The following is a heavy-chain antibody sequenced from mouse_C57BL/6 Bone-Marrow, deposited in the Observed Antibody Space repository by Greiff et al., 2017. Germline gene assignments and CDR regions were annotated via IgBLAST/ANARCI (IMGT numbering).Heavy chain of an antibody. CDR2: INPSTGGT. D-gene: IGHD3-2*02. V-gene: IGHV1-42*01. CDR3: ARSRLRPYYYAMDY. Sequence: VQLQQSGPELVKPGASVKISCKASGYSFTGYYMNWVKQSPEKSLEWIGEINPSTGGTTYNQKFKAKATLTVDKSSSTAYMQLKSLTSEDSAVYYCARSRLRPYYYAMDYWGQGTSVTVSS. J-gene: IGHJ4*01. CDR1: GYSFTGYY.